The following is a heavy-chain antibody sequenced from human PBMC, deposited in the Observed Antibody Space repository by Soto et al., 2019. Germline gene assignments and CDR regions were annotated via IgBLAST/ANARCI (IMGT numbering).Heavy chain of an antibody. CDR2: ITKDGSSK. CDR3: VRYDDGPQNGMDV. CDR1: GFTFSSYG. Sequence: QVQLVESGGGVVQPGRSLTVSCEASGFTFSSYGMHWVRQAPGKGLDWVAVITKDGSSKYYADSVKGRFTISRDNSRNMLSLQMNTLRAEDTALYDCVRYDDGPQNGMDVWGQGTTVTVSS. D-gene: IGHD3-3*01. V-gene: IGHV3-33*03. J-gene: IGHJ6*02.